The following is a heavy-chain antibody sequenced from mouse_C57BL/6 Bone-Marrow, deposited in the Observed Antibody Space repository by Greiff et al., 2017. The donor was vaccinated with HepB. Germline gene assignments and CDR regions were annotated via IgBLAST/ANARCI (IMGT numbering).Heavy chain of an antibody. Sequence: QVQLKESGPGLVQPSQSLSITCTVYGFSLTSYGVHWVRQSPGKGLEWLGVIWRGGSTDYNAAFMSRLSTTKDNSKSQVFFKMNSLQADDTAIYYWAKGEDTVYAMDYWGQGTSVTVSS. D-gene: IGHD1-1*01. CDR3: AKGEDTVYAMDY. V-gene: IGHV2-5*01. CDR1: GFSLTSYG. CDR2: IWRGGST. J-gene: IGHJ4*01.